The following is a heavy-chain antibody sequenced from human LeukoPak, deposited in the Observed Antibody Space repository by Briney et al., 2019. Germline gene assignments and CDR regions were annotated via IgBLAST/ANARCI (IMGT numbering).Heavy chain of an antibody. CDR1: GFTFSSYA. CDR2: ISYDGSDK. V-gene: IGHV3-30*04. J-gene: IGHJ4*02. Sequence: GGSLRLSCAASGFTFSSYAMHWVRQAPGRGLEWVAVISYDGSDKYYADSVKGRFTISRDNSKNTLYLQMNSLRAEDMAVYYCASGAGRYDSSGYDYWGQGTLVTVSS. CDR3: ASGAGRYDSSGYDY. D-gene: IGHD3-22*01.